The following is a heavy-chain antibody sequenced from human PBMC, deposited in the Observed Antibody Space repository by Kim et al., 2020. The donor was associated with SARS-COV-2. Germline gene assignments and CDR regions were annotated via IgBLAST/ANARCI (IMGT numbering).Heavy chain of an antibody. CDR1: GGSISSSSYY. V-gene: IGHV4-39*01. CDR2: IYYSGST. D-gene: IGHD3-10*01. J-gene: IGHJ5*02. Sequence: SETLSLTCTVSGGSISSSSYYWGWIRQPPGKGLEWIGSIYYSGSTYYNPSLKSRVTISVDTSKNQFSLKLSSVTAADTAVYYCARHSAYGSGSYMTPNWFDPWGQGTLVTVSS. CDR3: ARHSAYGSGSYMTPNWFDP.